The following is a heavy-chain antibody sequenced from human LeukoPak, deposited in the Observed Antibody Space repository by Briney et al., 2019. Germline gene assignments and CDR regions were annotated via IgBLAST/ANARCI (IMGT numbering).Heavy chain of an antibody. J-gene: IGHJ3*01. D-gene: IGHD2-2*01. CDR3: ARDHQYAFDV. Sequence: PGGSLRLSCAASGFSHSSYTMNWVRQAPGKGLEWVSYISGSGSTIHYVDSVKGRFTMSRDNGKNSLYLQMNSLRAEDTALYYCARDHQYAFDVWGQGTMVTVSS. V-gene: IGHV3-48*01. CDR2: ISGSGSTI. CDR1: GFSHSSYT.